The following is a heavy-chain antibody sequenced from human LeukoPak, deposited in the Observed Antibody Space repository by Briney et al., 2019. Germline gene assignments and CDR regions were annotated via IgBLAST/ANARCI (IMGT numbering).Heavy chain of an antibody. CDR3: ARVAGPIDY. J-gene: IGHJ4*02. CDR1: GYTFTTYD. Sequence: ASVKVSCKASGYTFTTYDINWVRQATGQGLEWMGWMNPNSGNTGYAHKFQGRVTMARNTAISTAYMELTSLRSDDTAVYHCARVAGPIDYWGQGTLVTVSS. V-gene: IGHV1-8*01. D-gene: IGHD2-15*01. CDR2: MNPNSGNT.